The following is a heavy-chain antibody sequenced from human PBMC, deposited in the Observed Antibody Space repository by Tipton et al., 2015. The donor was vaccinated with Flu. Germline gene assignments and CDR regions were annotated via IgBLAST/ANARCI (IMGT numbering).Heavy chain of an antibody. J-gene: IGHJ4*02. CDR3: AKGLYCSSTSCYGDYFDY. V-gene: IGHV3-48*03. D-gene: IGHD2-2*01. Sequence: QLVQSGGGVVQPGRSLRLSCTASGFTFSSYEMNWVRQAPGKGLEWVSYISSGGSTIYYADSVKGRFTISRDNAKNSLYLQMHSLRAEDTAVYYCAKGLYCSSTSCYGDYFDYWGQGTLVTVS. CDR2: ISSGGSTI. CDR1: GFTFSSYE.